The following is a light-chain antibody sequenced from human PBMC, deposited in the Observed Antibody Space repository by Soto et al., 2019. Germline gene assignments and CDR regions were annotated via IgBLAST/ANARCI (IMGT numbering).Light chain of an antibody. CDR2: DVS. V-gene: IGKV3-11*01. Sequence: EIVLTQSPATLSLSPGERATLSCRASQSVSKCLAWYQQKPGQAPRLLIHDVSSRAPGIPARFSGSGSGTDFTLTISSLEPEDFAVYYCQQCNNWPPITFGQGTRLEIK. CDR3: QQCNNWPPIT. J-gene: IGKJ5*01. CDR1: QSVSKC.